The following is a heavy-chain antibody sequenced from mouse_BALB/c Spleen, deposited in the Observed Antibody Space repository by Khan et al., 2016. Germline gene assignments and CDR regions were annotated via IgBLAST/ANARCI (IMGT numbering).Heavy chain of an antibody. J-gene: IGHJ4*01. D-gene: IGHD1-1*01. CDR2: ISYDGSN. CDR3: AIFYCGSSYYYYAMDF. Sequence: EVQLQESGPGLVKPSQSLSLTCSVTGYSIASGYYWNWIRQFPGNKLEWMGYISYDGSNNYNPSLKNRISITRDTSKNQFFLKLNSVTTEDTATYYCAIFYCGSSYYYYAMDFWGQGTSVTVSS. V-gene: IGHV3-6*02. CDR1: GYSIASGYY.